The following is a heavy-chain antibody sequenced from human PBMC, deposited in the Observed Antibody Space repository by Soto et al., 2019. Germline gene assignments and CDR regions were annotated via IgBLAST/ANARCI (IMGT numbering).Heavy chain of an antibody. CDR2: IYYSGST. CDR1: GGSISSGGYY. V-gene: IGHV4-31*03. CDR3: ARAPIVVVPAAMKALDGYGNWFDP. J-gene: IGHJ5*02. Sequence: SETLSLTCTVSGGSISSGGYYWSWLRQHPGKGLEWIGYIYYSGSTYYNPSLKSRVTISVDTSKNQFSLKLSSVTAADTAVYYCARAPIVVVPAAMKALDGYGNWFDPWGQGTLVTVSS. D-gene: IGHD2-2*01.